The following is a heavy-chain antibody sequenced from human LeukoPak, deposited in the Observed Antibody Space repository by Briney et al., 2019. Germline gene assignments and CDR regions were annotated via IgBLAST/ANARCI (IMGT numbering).Heavy chain of an antibody. CDR1: GYTFTGYF. J-gene: IGHJ4*02. V-gene: IGHV1-2*02. Sequence: ASVTVSCKASGYTFTGYFMHWVRQAPGQGREWMGWINPNNGASHSAQNFQGRVTMTRDTSISTVYMEVGRLRSDDTAVYYCARAREGSHNFDYWGQGTLVTVSS. CDR3: ARAREGSHNFDY. CDR2: INPNNGAS.